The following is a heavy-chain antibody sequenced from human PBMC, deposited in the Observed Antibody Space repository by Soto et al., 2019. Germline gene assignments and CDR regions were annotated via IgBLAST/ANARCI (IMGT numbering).Heavy chain of an antibody. CDR3: ANGALSFLLVVPLDI. V-gene: IGHV3-23*01. Sequence: EVQLLESGGGLVQPGGSLRLSCAASGFTFSSYAMSWVRQAPGKGLEWVSAISGSGGSTYYADSVKGRFTISRDKSKNTLYLEINSLGGEDTVVYYFANGALSFLLVVPLDILGQGTMVTVSS. CDR1: GFTFSSYA. CDR2: ISGSGGST. J-gene: IGHJ3*02. D-gene: IGHD2-15*01.